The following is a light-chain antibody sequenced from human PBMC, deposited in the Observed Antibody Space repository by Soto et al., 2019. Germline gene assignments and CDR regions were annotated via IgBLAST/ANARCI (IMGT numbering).Light chain of an antibody. Sequence: QSALTQPRSVSGSPGQSVTISCTGTSSDVGAYNYVSWYQQHPGKAPKLMIYEVTIRPSGVSDRFSGSKSGNTASLTVSGLQAEDEADYYCSSYTGGNPSYVFGTGTKVTVL. CDR2: EVT. CDR1: SSDVGAYNY. CDR3: SSYTGGNPSYV. J-gene: IGLJ1*01. V-gene: IGLV2-11*01.